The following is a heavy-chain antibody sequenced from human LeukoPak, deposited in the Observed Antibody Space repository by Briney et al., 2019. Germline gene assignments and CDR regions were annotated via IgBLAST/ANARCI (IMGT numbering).Heavy chain of an antibody. J-gene: IGHJ4*02. CDR3: GVLAAAGIHFDY. D-gene: IGHD6-13*01. V-gene: IGHV1-18*01. CDR1: GYTFTSYG. CDR2: ISAYNGNT. Sequence: ASVKVSCKASGYTFTSYGISWVRQAPGQGLEWMGWISAYNGNTNYAQKLQGRVTMTTDTSTSTANMELRSLRSDDTAVYYCGVLAAAGIHFDYWGQGTLVTVSS.